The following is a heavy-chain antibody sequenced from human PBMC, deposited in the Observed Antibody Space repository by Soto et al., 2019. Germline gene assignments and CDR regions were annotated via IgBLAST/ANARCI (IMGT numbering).Heavy chain of an antibody. V-gene: IGHV4-59*12. Sequence: TSETLSLTCTVSGVSFSSYYWTWIRQPPGKGLEWIGYISNSGSTNYNPSLKSRVTISVGTSRNQLSLKLSSVTGADTAIYYCARGRSGSFDYWGQGALVTVSS. CDR3: ARGRSGSFDY. J-gene: IGHJ4*02. CDR1: GVSFSSYY. CDR2: ISNSGST. D-gene: IGHD1-26*01.